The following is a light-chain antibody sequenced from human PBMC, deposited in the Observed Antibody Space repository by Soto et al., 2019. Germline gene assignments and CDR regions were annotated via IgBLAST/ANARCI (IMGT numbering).Light chain of an antibody. Sequence: EIVLTQSPRTLSVPPGERATLSCRARQSISSNQLAWYQQKPGQAPCLLIYGASSRYTGIPDRFSGSGSGTRFTLTISRLEPSDSGTYYCQQYVSWSFGQGTKVEIK. CDR3: QQYVSWS. CDR2: GAS. V-gene: IGKV3-20*01. J-gene: IGKJ1*01. CDR1: QSISSNQ.